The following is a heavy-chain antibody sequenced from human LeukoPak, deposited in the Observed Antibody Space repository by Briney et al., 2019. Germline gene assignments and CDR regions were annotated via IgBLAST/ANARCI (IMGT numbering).Heavy chain of an antibody. Sequence: GGSRRLSCAASGFPFSSYAMHWVREAPGKGLEYVSAISNNGGSTYYANSVKGRFTISRDNSKNTLYLQMGSLRAEDMAVYYCARGDSGSLYYFDYWGQGTLVTVSS. CDR1: GFPFSSYA. D-gene: IGHD6-13*01. CDR2: ISNNGGST. CDR3: ARGDSGSLYYFDY. J-gene: IGHJ4*02. V-gene: IGHV3-64*01.